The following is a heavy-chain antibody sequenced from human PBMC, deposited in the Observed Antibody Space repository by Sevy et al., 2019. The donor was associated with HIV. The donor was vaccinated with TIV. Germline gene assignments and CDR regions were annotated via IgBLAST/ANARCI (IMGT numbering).Heavy chain of an antibody. CDR3: ARHQGSVVVTAILVGGYYYYGMDV. CDR1: GFTFSSYS. Sequence: GGSLRLSCAASGFTFSSYSMNWVRQAPEKGLEWVSSISSSSSYIYYADSVKGRFTISKDNAKNSLYLQMNSLRAEDMAVYYCARHQGSVVVTAILVGGYYYYGMDVWGQGTTVTVSS. CDR2: ISSSSSYI. V-gene: IGHV3-21*01. J-gene: IGHJ6*02. D-gene: IGHD2-21*02.